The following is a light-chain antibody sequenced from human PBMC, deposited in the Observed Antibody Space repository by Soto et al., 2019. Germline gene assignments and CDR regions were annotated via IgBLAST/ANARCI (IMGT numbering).Light chain of an antibody. CDR3: QQYYSTPPVT. CDR2: WAS. Sequence: DIVMTQSPDSLAVSLGERATINCKSSQSVLYSPNNKNYLAWYQHKPGQPPKMLIYWASTRESGVPDRFSGSGSGTDFTLTISSLQAEDVAVYYCQQYYSTPPVTFGGGTKVDIK. J-gene: IGKJ4*01. V-gene: IGKV4-1*01. CDR1: QSVLYSPNNKNY.